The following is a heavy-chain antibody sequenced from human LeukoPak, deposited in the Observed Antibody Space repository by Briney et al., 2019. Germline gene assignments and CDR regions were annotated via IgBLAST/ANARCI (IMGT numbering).Heavy chain of an antibody. D-gene: IGHD4/OR15-4a*01. J-gene: IGHJ4*02. Sequence: SETLSLTCTVSGGSISNYYWSWIRRPPGKGLERIGYIYYSGSTNYNPSLKSRVTISVDTSKNQFSLKLSSVTTADTAVYYCARGANSFDYWGQGTLVTVSS. CDR1: GGSISNYY. V-gene: IGHV4-59*01. CDR3: ARGANSFDY. CDR2: IYYSGST.